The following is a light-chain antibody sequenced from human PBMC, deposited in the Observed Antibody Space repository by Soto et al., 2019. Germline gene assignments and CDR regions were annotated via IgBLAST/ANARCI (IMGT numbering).Light chain of an antibody. J-gene: IGLJ3*02. Sequence: QSVLTQPASVSGSPGQSITISCTGTSSDVGDNKYVSWYQQHPDKAPKLMIYEVSNRPSGVSNRFFGSKSGNTASLTISGLQAEDEADYYCSSYTSSSTWVFGGGTQLTVL. CDR2: EVS. CDR1: SSDVGDNKY. V-gene: IGLV2-14*01. CDR3: SSYTSSSTWV.